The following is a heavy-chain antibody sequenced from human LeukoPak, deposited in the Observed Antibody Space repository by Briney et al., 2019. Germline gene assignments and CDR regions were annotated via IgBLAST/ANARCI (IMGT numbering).Heavy chain of an antibody. V-gene: IGHV4-30-4*01. Sequence: SETLSLTCTVSGGSISSGDFYWSWIRQPPGKGLEWIGYIYYSGSTYYNPSPKSRVTISVDTSKNQFSLKLNSVTAADTAVYYCAREYGDDNWFDPWGQGTLVTVSS. CDR3: AREYGDDNWFDP. J-gene: IGHJ5*02. CDR1: GGSISSGDFY. D-gene: IGHD2-21*02. CDR2: IYYSGST.